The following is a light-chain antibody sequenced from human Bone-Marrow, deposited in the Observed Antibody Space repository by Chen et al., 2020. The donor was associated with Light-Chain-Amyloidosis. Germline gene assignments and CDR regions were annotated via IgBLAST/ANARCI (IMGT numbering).Light chain of an antibody. V-gene: IGKV1-9*01. CDR3: QQRNSYP. CDR2: AAS. J-gene: IGKJ4*01. Sequence: DIQLTQSPSFLSASVGDRVTITCRASQGISSYLAWYQQKPGKAPKLLIYAASTLQSGVPSRVSGSGSGTAFTLTISSLQPENIATYYCQQRNSYPFGGGTKVEIK. CDR1: QGISSY.